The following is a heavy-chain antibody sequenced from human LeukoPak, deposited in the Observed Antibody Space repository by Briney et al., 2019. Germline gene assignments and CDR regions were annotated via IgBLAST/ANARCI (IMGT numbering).Heavy chain of an antibody. J-gene: IGHJ4*02. CDR3: ARHSSSWYLFDY. CDR2: INHSGST. V-gene: IGHV4-34*01. Sequence: SETLSLTCAVYGGSFSGYYWSWIRQPPGKGLEWIGEINHSGSTNYNPSLKSRVTISVDTSKNQFSLKLSSVTAADTAVYYCARHSSSWYLFDYWGQGTLVTVSS. D-gene: IGHD6-13*01. CDR1: GGSFSGYY.